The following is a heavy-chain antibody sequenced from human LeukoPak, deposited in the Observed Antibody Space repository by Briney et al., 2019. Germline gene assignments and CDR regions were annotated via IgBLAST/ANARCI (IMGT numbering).Heavy chain of an antibody. D-gene: IGHD3-22*01. CDR3: ARSGSGYYYPLYDY. V-gene: IGHV1-2*02. CDR1: GYTFTGYY. J-gene: IGHJ4*02. Sequence: ASVKVSCKASGYTFTGYYMHWVRQAPGQGLEWMGWINPNSGGTNYAQKFQGRVTMTRDTSISTAYMELSRLRSDDTAVYYCARSGSGYYYPLYDYWGQGTLVTVSS. CDR2: INPNSGGT.